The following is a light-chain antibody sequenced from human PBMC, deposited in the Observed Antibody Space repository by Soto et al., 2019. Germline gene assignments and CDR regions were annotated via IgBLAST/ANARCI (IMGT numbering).Light chain of an antibody. V-gene: IGLV2-14*01. CDR3: LSYTTTYTWI. CDR2: EVT. Sequence: QSALTQPASVSGSPGQSITISCTGTSSDVGAYKFVSWFQQLPDKAPKLIIYEVTNRPSGVSDRFSGSRSGNTASLTISGLQAQDQATYYCLSYTTTYTWIFGGGTKVTLL. CDR1: SSDVGAYKF. J-gene: IGLJ2*01.